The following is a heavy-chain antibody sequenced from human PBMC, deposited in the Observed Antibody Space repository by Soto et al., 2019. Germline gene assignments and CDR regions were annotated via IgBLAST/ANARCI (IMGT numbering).Heavy chain of an antibody. Sequence: SETLSLTCTVSGGSISSGDYYWSWIRQPPGKGLDWIGYIYYSGSTYYNPSLKSRVTISVDTSKNQFSLKLSSVTAADTAVYYCARLNTYYYDSSGYYYFDYWGQGTLVTVSS. CDR2: IYYSGST. CDR3: ARLNTYYYDSSGYYYFDY. D-gene: IGHD3-22*01. V-gene: IGHV4-30-4*01. J-gene: IGHJ4*02. CDR1: GGSISSGDYY.